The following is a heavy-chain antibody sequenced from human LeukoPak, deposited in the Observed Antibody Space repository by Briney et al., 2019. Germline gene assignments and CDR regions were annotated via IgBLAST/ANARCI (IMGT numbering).Heavy chain of an antibody. Sequence: SVKVSCKASGYTFTGYYMHWVRQAPGQGLEWMGGVIPIFATANYAQKFQDRVSITADESTSTAYMELSSLRSEDTAVYYCAREGSMGPYWGQGTLVTVSS. CDR1: GYTFTGYY. V-gene: IGHV1-69*13. CDR3: AREGSMGPY. J-gene: IGHJ4*02. D-gene: IGHD2/OR15-2a*01. CDR2: VIPIFATA.